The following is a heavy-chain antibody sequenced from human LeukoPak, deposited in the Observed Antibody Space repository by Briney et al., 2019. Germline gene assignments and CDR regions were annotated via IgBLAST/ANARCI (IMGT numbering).Heavy chain of an antibody. CDR1: GDSVSSNSAA. J-gene: IGHJ4*02. Sequence: SQTLSLTCAISGDSVSSNSAAWNWIRQSPSRGLEWLGRTYYRSKWYNDYAVSVKSRITINPDTSKNQFSLKLSSVTAADTAVYYCARTYYYDSSGLDFDYWGQGTLVTVSS. D-gene: IGHD3-22*01. CDR3: ARTYYYDSSGLDFDY. V-gene: IGHV6-1*01. CDR2: TYYRSKWYN.